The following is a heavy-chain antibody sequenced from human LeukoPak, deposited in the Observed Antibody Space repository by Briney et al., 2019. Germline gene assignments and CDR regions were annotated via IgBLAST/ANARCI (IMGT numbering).Heavy chain of an antibody. V-gene: IGHV4-38-2*02. J-gene: IGHJ5*02. Sequence: KPSETLSLTCTVSGYSISSGYYWGWIRQPPGKGLEWIGSIYHSGSTYYNPSLKSRVTISVDTSKNQFSLKLSSVTAADTAVYYCARRDYYYDSSGYYLGWFDPWGQGTLVTVSS. CDR3: ARRDYYYDSSGYYLGWFDP. CDR2: IYHSGST. CDR1: GYSISSGYY. D-gene: IGHD3-22*01.